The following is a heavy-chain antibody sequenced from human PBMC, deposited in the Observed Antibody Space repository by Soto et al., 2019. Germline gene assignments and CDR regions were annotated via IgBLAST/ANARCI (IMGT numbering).Heavy chain of an antibody. Sequence: SETLSLTCTVSACSISSYYWSWIRQPPRKGLEWIGYIYYSGSTNYNPSLKSRVTISVDTSKNQFSLKLSSVTAADTAVYYCARVANIVVVPAAYWFDPWGQGTLVKVS. V-gene: IGHV4-59*01. CDR3: ARVANIVVVPAAYWFDP. CDR2: IYYSGST. J-gene: IGHJ5*02. D-gene: IGHD2-2*01. CDR1: ACSISSYY.